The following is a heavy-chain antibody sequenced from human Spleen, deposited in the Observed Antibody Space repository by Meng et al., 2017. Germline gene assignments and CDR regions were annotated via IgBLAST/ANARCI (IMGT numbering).Heavy chain of an antibody. V-gene: IGHV4-38-2*01. D-gene: IGHD3-22*01. Sequence: SETLSLTCAVSGYSITGSYNWGWIRQSPGKGLEWIGEINHSGSTNYNPSLKSRVTISVDTSKKQISLKLSSVTAADTAVYYCALPYDSSGYYYGNAFDIWGQGTMVTVSS. CDR2: INHSGST. J-gene: IGHJ3*02. CDR3: ALPYDSSGYYYGNAFDI. CDR1: GYSITGSYN.